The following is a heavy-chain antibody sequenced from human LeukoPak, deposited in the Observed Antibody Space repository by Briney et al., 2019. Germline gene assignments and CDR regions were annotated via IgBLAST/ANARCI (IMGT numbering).Heavy chain of an antibody. CDR1: GFTFDDYG. V-gene: IGHV3-20*02. J-gene: IGHJ5*02. D-gene: IGHD5-18*01. CDR2: INWNGGST. CDR3: ARAWIQLWFNWFDP. Sequence: GGSLRLSFAASGFTFDDYGMSWVRQAPGKGLEWASGINWNGGSTGYADSVKGRFTISRDNAKNSLYLQMNSLRAEDTALYHCARAWIQLWFNWFDPWGQGTLVTVSS.